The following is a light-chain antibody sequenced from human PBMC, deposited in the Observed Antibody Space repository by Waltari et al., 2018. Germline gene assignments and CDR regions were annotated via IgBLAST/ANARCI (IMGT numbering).Light chain of an antibody. CDR3: LSYDSSLSGWV. V-gene: IGLV1-40*01. CDR1: RSNIGAGYA. CDR2: ANT. J-gene: IGLJ3*02. Sequence: QSVLTQTPSVSGAPGQRVTISCTGSRSNIGAGYAVHWYQDLPGTAPNLLIYANTHRPSGVPDRFSGSKAGTSASLAITGLQAEDEADYYCLSYDSSLSGWVFGGGTKLTVL.